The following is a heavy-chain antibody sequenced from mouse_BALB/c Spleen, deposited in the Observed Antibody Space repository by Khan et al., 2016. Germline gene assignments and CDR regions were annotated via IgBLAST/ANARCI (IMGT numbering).Heavy chain of an antibody. CDR3: ARDHNWYFDV. J-gene: IGHJ1*01. Sequence: EVELVEPGGGLVKPGGSLKLSCAASGSTFSDYYMYWVRQTPEKRLEWVATISDGGSYTYYPDSVKGRFTISRDNAKNNLYLQMSSLKSEDTALSYCARDHNWYFDVWGGGTTVTVSS. V-gene: IGHV5-4*02. CDR1: GSTFSDYY. CDR2: ISDGGSYT.